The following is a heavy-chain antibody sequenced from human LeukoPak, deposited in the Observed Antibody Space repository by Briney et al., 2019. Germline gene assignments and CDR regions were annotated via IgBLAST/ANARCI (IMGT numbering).Heavy chain of an antibody. J-gene: IGHJ4*02. Sequence: PSETLSLTCTVSGGSISSYYWSWIRQPPGKGLEWIGYIYYSGSTNYNPSLKSRVTISVDTSKNQFSLKLSSVTAADTAVYYCASGHYDSSGYVDDYWGQGTLVTVSS. D-gene: IGHD3-22*01. CDR2: IYYSGST. V-gene: IGHV4-59*01. CDR3: ASGHYDSSGYVDDY. CDR1: GGSISSYY.